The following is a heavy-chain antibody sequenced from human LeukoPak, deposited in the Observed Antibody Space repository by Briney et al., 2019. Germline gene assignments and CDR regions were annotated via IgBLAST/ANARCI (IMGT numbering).Heavy chain of an antibody. CDR1: GFTFSSYS. Sequence: GGSLRLSCAASGFTFSSYSMNWVRQAPGKGLEWVSSISSSSTYIYYADSVKGRFTISRDNAKNSLYLQMNSLRAEDTAVYYCARDQGGSRAPDYWGQGTLVTVSS. CDR3: ARDQGGSRAPDY. D-gene: IGHD3-16*01. V-gene: IGHV3-21*01. CDR2: ISSSSTYI. J-gene: IGHJ4*02.